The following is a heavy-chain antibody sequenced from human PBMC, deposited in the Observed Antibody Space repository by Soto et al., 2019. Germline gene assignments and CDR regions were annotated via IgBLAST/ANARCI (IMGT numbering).Heavy chain of an antibody. J-gene: IGHJ5*02. V-gene: IGHV4-30-4*01. CDR1: GGCSSSGDFF. CDR3: ARLPCASPNCVPLDP. CDR2: IYYSGST. Sequence: SETRSVTCTVCGGCSSSGDFFWSWIRQPPGKGLEWIGYIYYSGSTYYNPSLTSRVTISVDTSKNQFSLKLRSVTAADTAVYYCARLPCASPNCVPLDPWGQGTLVTVSS. D-gene: IGHD2-15*01.